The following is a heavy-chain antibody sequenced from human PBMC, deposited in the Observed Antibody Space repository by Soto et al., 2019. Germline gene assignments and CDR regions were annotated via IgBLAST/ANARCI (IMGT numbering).Heavy chain of an antibody. CDR1: GYSFTSYW. CDR2: IDPSDSYT. D-gene: IGHD3-22*01. Sequence: GESLKISCKGSGYSFTSYWISWVRQMPGKGLEWMGRIDPSDSYTNYSPSFQGHVTISADKSISTAYLQWSSLKASDTAMYYCARTYYYDSSGYYLPYYFDYWGQGTLVTVSS. V-gene: IGHV5-10-1*01. J-gene: IGHJ4*02. CDR3: ARTYYYDSSGYYLPYYFDY.